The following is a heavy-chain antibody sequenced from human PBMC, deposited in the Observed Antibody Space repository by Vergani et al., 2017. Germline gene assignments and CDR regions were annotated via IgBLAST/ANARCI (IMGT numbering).Heavy chain of an antibody. CDR3: ARQFWVSQGVGAFET. V-gene: IGHV4-61*02. CDR2: ILGSGTA. D-gene: IGHD3-16*01. CDR1: GASMSSVGYY. J-gene: IGHJ3*02. Sequence: QVQLQESGPGLVKPSQTLSLTCTVSGASMSSVGYYWTWIRQSAGKRLEWIGDILGSGTANYNPSFQGRVSMSVATSKNQFSLRLTTLTAADTAVYYCARQFWVSQGVGAFETWGPGTVVLVSS.